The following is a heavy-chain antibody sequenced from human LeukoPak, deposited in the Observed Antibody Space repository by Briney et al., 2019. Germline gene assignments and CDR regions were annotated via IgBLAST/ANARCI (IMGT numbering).Heavy chain of an antibody. Sequence: GGSLRLSCAASGFTFSSYAMSWVRQAPGKGLEWVSVVRGNGGATYYADSVEGRFIVSGDYSKDTVYLQMNSLRAEDTALYCCAKALGSSDYSFDCWGQGTLVTVSS. D-gene: IGHD6-25*01. CDR2: VRGNGGAT. CDR3: AKALGSSDYSFDC. V-gene: IGHV3-23*01. CDR1: GFTFSSYA. J-gene: IGHJ4*02.